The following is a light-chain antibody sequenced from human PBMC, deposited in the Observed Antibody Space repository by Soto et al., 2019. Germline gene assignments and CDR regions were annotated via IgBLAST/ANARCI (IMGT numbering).Light chain of an antibody. CDR1: TSDIGFYDY. V-gene: IGLV2-14*01. CDR2: GVT. J-gene: IGLJ1*01. CDR3: SSYSVSVAPYV. Sequence: QSVLAQPASVSGSPGQSLTISCTGTTSDIGFYDYVSWYQQYPGKAPKLLIYGVTIRPSGISNRFSGSKSGSTASLTISGLRDEDEADYYCSSYSVSVAPYVFGTGTKVTVL.